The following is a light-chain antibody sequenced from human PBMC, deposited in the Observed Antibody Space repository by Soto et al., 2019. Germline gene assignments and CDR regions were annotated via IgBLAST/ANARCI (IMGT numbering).Light chain of an antibody. CDR1: SSDVGGYDY. J-gene: IGLJ2*01. CDR3: SSYTTSSNVV. V-gene: IGLV2-14*03. CDR2: AVT. Sequence: QSALTQPASVSGSPGQSITISCTGSSSDVGGYDYVCWYQQYPGKAPKLIIYAVTDRPSGVSNRFSGSESGNTASLIISGLQAEDEADYYCSSYTTSSNVVFGGGTKLTVL.